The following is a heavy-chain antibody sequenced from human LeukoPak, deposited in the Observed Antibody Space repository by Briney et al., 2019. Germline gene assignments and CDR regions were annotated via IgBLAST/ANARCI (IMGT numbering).Heavy chain of an antibody. V-gene: IGHV4-59*01. CDR3: ARDWALGRFLEWFGALDI. J-gene: IGHJ3*02. D-gene: IGHD3-3*01. Sequence: ASETLSLTCTVSGGSISSYYWSWIRQPPGKGLEWIGYIYYSGSTNYNPFLKSRVTISVDTSKNQFSLKLSSVTAADTAVYYCARDWALGRFLEWFGALDIWGQGTMVTVSS. CDR1: GGSISSYY. CDR2: IYYSGST.